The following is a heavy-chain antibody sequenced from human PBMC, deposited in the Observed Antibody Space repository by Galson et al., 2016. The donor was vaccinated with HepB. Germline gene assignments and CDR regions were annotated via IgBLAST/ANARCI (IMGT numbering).Heavy chain of an antibody. CDR1: GGSISSSSTYY. J-gene: IGHJ4*01. V-gene: IGHV4-39*01. D-gene: IGHD1-14*01. CDR3: ARDRGPYYFDY. Sequence: SETLSLTCIVSGGSISSSSTYYWGWIRQPPGKGLEWIGSIYYTGSTYYNPSLKSRVTISVDTSKNQFSLKLNSVNAADTAVYYCARDRGPYYFDYWGQGTLVTVSS. CDR2: IYYTGST.